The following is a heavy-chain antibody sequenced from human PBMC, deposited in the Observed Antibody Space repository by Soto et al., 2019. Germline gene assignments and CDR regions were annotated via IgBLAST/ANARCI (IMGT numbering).Heavy chain of an antibody. CDR2: IYYSGST. CDR3: ARDTMVRGVMSYYGMDV. CDR1: GGSISSYY. V-gene: IGHV4-59*01. J-gene: IGHJ6*02. D-gene: IGHD3-10*01. Sequence: PSETLSLTCTVSGGSISSYYWSWIRQPPGKGLEWIGYIYYSGSTNYNPSLKSRVTISVDTSKNQFSLKLSSVTAADTAVYYCARDTMVRGVMSYYGMDVWGQGTTVTVSS.